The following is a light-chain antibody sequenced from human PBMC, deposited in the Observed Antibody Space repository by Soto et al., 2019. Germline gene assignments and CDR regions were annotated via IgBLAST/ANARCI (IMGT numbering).Light chain of an antibody. CDR1: SSNIGKNY. J-gene: IGLJ2*01. V-gene: IGLV1-51*01. CDR2: DNC. Sequence: QAVVTQPPSVSAAPGQKVIISCSGNSSNIGKNYVFWYQQFPGTAPKLLIYDNCKRPSGIPDRFSVSKSGASATLAITGLHTGDEADYYCGAWDTSLRAVVFGGGTKVTVL. CDR3: GAWDTSLRAVV.